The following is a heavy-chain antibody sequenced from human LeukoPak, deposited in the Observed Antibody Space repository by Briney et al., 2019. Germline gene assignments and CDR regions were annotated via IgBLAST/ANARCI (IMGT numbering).Heavy chain of an antibody. V-gene: IGHV4-4*07. CDR1: GGSISSYY. D-gene: IGHD6-6*01. Sequence: PSETLSPTCAVSGGSISSYYWSWIRQPAGKGLEWIGRIYTSGSTNYNPSLKSRVTMSVDTSKNQFSLKLSSVTAADTAVYYCARDLEYSSSGSWGRYYYYYMDVWGKGTTVTVSS. CDR2: IYTSGST. J-gene: IGHJ6*03. CDR3: ARDLEYSSSGSWGRYYYYYMDV.